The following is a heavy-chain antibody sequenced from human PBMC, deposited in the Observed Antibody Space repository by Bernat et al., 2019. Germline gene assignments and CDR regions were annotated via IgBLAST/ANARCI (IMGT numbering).Heavy chain of an antibody. CDR1: GYTFTSYA. V-gene: IGHV7-4-1*02. CDR2: INTNTGNP. CDR3: ASNTVLIHNPHYYMDV. Sequence: QVQLVQSGAEVKKPGASVKVSCKASGYTFTSYAMNWVRQAPGQGLGWMGWINTNTGNPTYSQGFTGRFVFTLDTTVSTAYLQISRLKAEDTAVYYCASNTVLIHNPHYYMDVWGQGTTVTVSS. J-gene: IGHJ6*03. D-gene: IGHD4-11*01.